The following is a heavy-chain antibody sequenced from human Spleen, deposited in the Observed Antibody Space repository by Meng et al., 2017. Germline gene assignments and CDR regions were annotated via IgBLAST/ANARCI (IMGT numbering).Heavy chain of an antibody. Sequence: QLQLQDLVPGLVKPSEALSHTCTVSGGSITTNNYYWGWIRQPPGKGLAYIGSVHHSGSTYYTPSLKSRLTISVDTFKSQFSLEMSSVTAADTAVYYCVRSSGWVRTGFDPWGQGTLVTVSS. CDR2: VHHSGST. CDR3: VRSSGWVRTGFDP. D-gene: IGHD6-19*01. CDR1: GGSITTNNYY. V-gene: IGHV4-39*01. J-gene: IGHJ5*02.